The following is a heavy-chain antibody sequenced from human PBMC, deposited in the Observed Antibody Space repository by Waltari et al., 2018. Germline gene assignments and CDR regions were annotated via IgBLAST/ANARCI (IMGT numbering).Heavy chain of an antibody. J-gene: IGHJ6*03. CDR1: GFTFSSYW. D-gene: IGHD3-16*01. Sequence: EVQLVESGGGLVQPGGSLRLSCAASGFTFSSYWMHWVRQAPGKGLVWVSRINSGGSSTSYADSVKGRFTISRDNAKNTLYLQMNSLRAEDTAVYYCARKGGYYYYMDVWGKGTTVTISS. V-gene: IGHV3-74*01. CDR3: ARKGGYYYYMDV. CDR2: INSGGSST.